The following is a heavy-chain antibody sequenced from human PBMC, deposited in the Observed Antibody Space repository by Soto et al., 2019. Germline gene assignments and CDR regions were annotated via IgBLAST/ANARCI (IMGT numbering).Heavy chain of an antibody. CDR3: AGVASGSTWDDFDY. CDR2: IVPVFGRV. D-gene: IGHD3-10*01. CDR1: GDTFTKYA. Sequence: QVHLVQSGAEVRKPGSSVRVSCKASGDTFTKYAISWLRQAPGQGLEWMGGIVPVFGRVTYAQRFQDRVSIIADKATATSSLELTSLTADDTAVYYCAGVASGSTWDDFDYWGQGTLVTVSS. V-gene: IGHV1-69*06. J-gene: IGHJ4*02.